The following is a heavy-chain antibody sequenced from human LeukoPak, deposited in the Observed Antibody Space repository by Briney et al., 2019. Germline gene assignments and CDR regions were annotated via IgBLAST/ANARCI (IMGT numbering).Heavy chain of an antibody. Sequence: SETLSLTCTVSGGSISSSSYYWSWIRQPAGKGLEWIGRIYTSGSTNYNPSLKSRVTISVDTSKNQFSLKLSSVTAADTAVYYCARGDVEYSSTPDYWGQGTLVTVSS. CDR2: IYTSGST. V-gene: IGHV4-61*02. D-gene: IGHD6-6*01. CDR3: ARGDVEYSSTPDY. J-gene: IGHJ4*02. CDR1: GGSISSSSYY.